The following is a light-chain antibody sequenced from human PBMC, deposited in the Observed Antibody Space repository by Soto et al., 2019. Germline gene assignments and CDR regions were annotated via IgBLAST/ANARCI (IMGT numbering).Light chain of an antibody. Sequence: DIVMTQSPATLSASPGERATLSCRASQSVSSNFAWYQQKPGQAPRLLIYGASTRATGIPARFSGSGSGTEFTLTISSLQSEDFAVYYCQQYNNWPPITFGQGTRLEIK. CDR1: QSVSSN. CDR2: GAS. CDR3: QQYNNWPPIT. J-gene: IGKJ5*01. V-gene: IGKV3-15*01.